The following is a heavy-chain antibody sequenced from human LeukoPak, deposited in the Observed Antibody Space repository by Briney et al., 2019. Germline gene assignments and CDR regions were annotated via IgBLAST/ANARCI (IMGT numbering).Heavy chain of an antibody. CDR2: INSGSTYT. CDR3: ARSLTTLTYEGY. D-gene: IGHD1-1*01. V-gene: IGHV3-21*01. CDR1: GFTFSSYM. Sequence: GGSLRLSCAASGFTFSSYMMNWVRQAPGKGLEWVSSINSGSTYTYYTESVKGRFTVSRDNAKNSLFLQMNSLRAEDTGIYYCARSLTTLTYEGYWGQGTLVTVSS. J-gene: IGHJ4*02.